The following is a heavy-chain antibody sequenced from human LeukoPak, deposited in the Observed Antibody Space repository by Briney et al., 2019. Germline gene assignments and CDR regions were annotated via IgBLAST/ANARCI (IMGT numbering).Heavy chain of an antibody. J-gene: IGHJ1*01. CDR2: IKQDGSEK. V-gene: IGHV3-7*05. CDR3: AKGSIAVVPGEYFQH. D-gene: IGHD6-19*01. Sequence: GGSLRLSCAASGFTFSRYWMTWVRQAPGKGLEWVANIKQDGSEKYYVDSVKGRFTISRDNAKNSLYLQMNSLRAEDTAVYYCAKGSIAVVPGEYFQHWGQGTLVTVSS. CDR1: GFTFSRYW.